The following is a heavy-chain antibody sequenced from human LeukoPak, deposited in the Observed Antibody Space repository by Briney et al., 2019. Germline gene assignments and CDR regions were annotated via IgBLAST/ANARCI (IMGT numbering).Heavy chain of an antibody. CDR2: IYYSGST. Sequence: SQTLSLTCTVSGGSISSGDYYWSWIRQPPGKGLEWIGYIYYSGSTYYNPSLKSRVTISVDRSKNQFSLKLSSVTAADTAVYYCARSIAVAGNSPFDYWGQGTLVTVSS. D-gene: IGHD6-19*01. J-gene: IGHJ4*02. CDR1: GGSISSGDYY. CDR3: ARSIAVAGNSPFDY. V-gene: IGHV4-30-4*01.